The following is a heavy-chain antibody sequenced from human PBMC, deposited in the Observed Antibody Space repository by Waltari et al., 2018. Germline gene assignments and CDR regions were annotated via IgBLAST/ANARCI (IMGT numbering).Heavy chain of an antibody. V-gene: IGHV3-7*01. CDR2: IKQDGSEK. Sequence: EVQLVESGGGLVQPGGSLRLSCAASGFTFSSYWMRWVRQAPGKGLEWVANIKQDGSEKYYVDSVKGRFTISRDNAKNSLYLQMNSLRAEDTAVYYCAREGQWLARTGIDAFDIWGQGTMVTVSS. D-gene: IGHD6-19*01. CDR1: GFTFSSYW. J-gene: IGHJ3*02. CDR3: AREGQWLARTGIDAFDI.